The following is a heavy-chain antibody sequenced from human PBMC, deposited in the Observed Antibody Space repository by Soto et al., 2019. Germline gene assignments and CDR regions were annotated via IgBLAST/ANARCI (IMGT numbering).Heavy chain of an antibody. D-gene: IGHD5-12*01. CDR1: GGTFSSYA. J-gene: IGHJ4*02. CDR2: IIPIFGTA. V-gene: IGHV1-69*13. Sequence: SVKVSCKASGGTFSSYAISWVRQAPGQGLEWMGGIIPIFGTANYAQKFQGRVTITADESTSTAYMELSSLRSEDTAVYYCARDQDGYGNRDYWGQGTLVTVSS. CDR3: ARDQDGYGNRDY.